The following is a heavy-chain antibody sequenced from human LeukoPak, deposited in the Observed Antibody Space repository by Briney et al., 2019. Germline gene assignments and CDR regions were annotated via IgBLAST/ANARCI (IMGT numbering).Heavy chain of an antibody. V-gene: IGHV3-66*01. Sequence: GGSLRLSCAASGFTFSSYEMNWVRQAPGKGLEWVSIIYIAGTTYHADSVRGRLIISRDNSKNTVYLQMNSLRADDTAVYYCARGGGTAGYYHQMDVWGQGTTVTVSS. J-gene: IGHJ6*02. CDR2: IYIAGTT. CDR1: GFTFSSYE. D-gene: IGHD1-1*01. CDR3: ARGGGTAGYYHQMDV.